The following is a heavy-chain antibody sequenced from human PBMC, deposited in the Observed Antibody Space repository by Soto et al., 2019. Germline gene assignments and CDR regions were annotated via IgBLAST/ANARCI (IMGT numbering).Heavy chain of an antibody. CDR3: ARDTYSGYDFGL. J-gene: IGHJ5*02. CDR2: IPSRGRP. Sequence: QVQLRESGPGLVKPSQTLSLTCSVSGASVAGGSYYWSWVRQPPGKGLEWIGYIPSRGRPFYTPSLTSRGTISADTSKNQLSLPLTSVTAADTAVYYCARDTYSGYDFGLWGQGTLVTVSS. V-gene: IGHV4-30-4*01. CDR1: GASVAGGSYY. D-gene: IGHD5-12*01.